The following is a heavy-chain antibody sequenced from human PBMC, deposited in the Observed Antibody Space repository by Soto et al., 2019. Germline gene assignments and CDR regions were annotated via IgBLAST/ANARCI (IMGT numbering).Heavy chain of an antibody. Sequence: GESLKISCAASGFTFSSYWMHWVRQAPGKGLVWVSRINSDGSSTSYADSVKGRFTISRDNAKNTLYLQMNSLRAEDTAVYYCARDQTDVYRDAFDIWGQGTMVTVSS. CDR1: GFTFSSYW. CDR2: INSDGSST. V-gene: IGHV3-74*01. CDR3: ARDQTDVYRDAFDI. D-gene: IGHD1-1*01. J-gene: IGHJ3*02.